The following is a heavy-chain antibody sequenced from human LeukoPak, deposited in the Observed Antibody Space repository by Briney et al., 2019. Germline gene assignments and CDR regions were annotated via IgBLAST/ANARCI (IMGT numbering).Heavy chain of an antibody. CDR2: IASNGGSE. CDR3: AKRGHYSINWYHYFDY. V-gene: IGHV3-30*18. J-gene: IGHJ4*02. CDR1: GFTFTTYG. Sequence: GGSLILSCAASGFTFTTYGLHWVRQAPGKGLEWVAAIASNGGSEYYADSVKGRFTISRDNSKNTLFLQMNSLRPDDTAVYYCAKRGHYSINWYHYFDYWGQGTLVTVSS. D-gene: IGHD6-13*01.